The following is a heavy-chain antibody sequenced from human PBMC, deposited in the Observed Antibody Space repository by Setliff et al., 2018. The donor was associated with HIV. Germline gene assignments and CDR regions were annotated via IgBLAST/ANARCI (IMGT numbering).Heavy chain of an antibody. D-gene: IGHD3-10*01. CDR3: SRLYGSGHYFAFDF. V-gene: IGHV4-39*01. CDR1: GDSIGTGTHY. Sequence: PSETLSLNCNVSGDSIGTGTHYWAWIRQPPGKGLEWVGSLYGPSITYYTKSLRGRVTISADTSKNQFTLRLSSVTALDTAVYYCSRLYGSGHYFAFDFWGQGALVTVSS. CDR2: LYGPSIT. J-gene: IGHJ4*02.